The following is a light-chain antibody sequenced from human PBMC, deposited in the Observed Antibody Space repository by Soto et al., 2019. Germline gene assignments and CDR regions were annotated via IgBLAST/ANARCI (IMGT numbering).Light chain of an antibody. CDR3: QQRSNWPIT. V-gene: IGKV3-11*01. Sequence: EIVLTQSPATLSLSPGERATLSCRASQSVGSFLAWYQQTPGQAPRLLIYDASTKATGIPARFSGSGSGTDFTLVISSLEPEDFAVYYCQQRSNWPITFGQGTRLESK. CDR2: DAS. J-gene: IGKJ5*01. CDR1: QSVGSF.